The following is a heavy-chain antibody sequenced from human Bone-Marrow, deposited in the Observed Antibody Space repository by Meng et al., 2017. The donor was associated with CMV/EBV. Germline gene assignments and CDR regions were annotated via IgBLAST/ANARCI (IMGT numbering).Heavy chain of an antibody. V-gene: IGHV3-7*03. CDR2: IKEDGSDK. J-gene: IGHJ4*02. D-gene: IGHD5-12*01. CDR3: ARSSGFN. CDR1: GFTFSTAW. Sequence: GGSLRLSCAASGFTFSTAWMSWVRQAPGKGLEWVANIKEDGSDKYYVDSVKGRFTISRDNAKNSLYLQMNSLRAEDTAVYYCARSSGFNWGQGTLVTVSS.